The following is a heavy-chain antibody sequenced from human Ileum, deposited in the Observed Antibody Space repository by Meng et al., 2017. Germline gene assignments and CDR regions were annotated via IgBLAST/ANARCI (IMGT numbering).Heavy chain of an antibody. D-gene: IGHD3-22*01. CDR2: IYSGGRT. CDR3: VREQYESRGH. CDR1: GFTVSSNY. Sequence: EVETVGTGGGLIQPGGSLRLSCVASGFTVSSNYMSWGRQAQGKGLEWVSVIYSGGRTYYADSVKDRFTISRDNSRNTLYLQMNSLRADDTAVYYCVREQYESRGHWGQGTLVTVSS. V-gene: IGHV3-53*02. J-gene: IGHJ4*02.